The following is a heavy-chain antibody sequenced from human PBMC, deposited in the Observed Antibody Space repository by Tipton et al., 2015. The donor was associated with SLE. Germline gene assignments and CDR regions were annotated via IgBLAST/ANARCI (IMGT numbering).Heavy chain of an antibody. CDR2: IFYTGST. Sequence: TLSLTCTVSDGSIRSTNYYWGWIRQPPGKGLEWIGSIFYTGSTYYNPSLKSRVSFSIDTSKHQFSLKRNSVTAADTAVYYCARRHYSGPFDSWGQGTRVTVSS. V-gene: IGHV4-39*07. CDR1: DGSIRSTNYY. J-gene: IGHJ4*02. CDR3: ARRHYSGPFDS. D-gene: IGHD5-12*01.